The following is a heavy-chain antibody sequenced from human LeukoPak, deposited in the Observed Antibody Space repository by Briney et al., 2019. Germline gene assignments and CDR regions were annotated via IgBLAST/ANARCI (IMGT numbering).Heavy chain of an antibody. D-gene: IGHD1-1*01. J-gene: IGHJ5*02. CDR1: GGSISSGDSS. CDR3: ARVDWNDDRTLNP. CDR2: IYHRGSN. Sequence: PSETLSLTCSLSGGSISSGDSSWSWLRQPPGKGLEWIGSIYHRGSNDYNPSLESRVSISVDRSKNQFSLKVNSVTAADTAVYYCARVDWNDDRTLNPWGQGTLVTVSS. V-gene: IGHV4-30-2*01.